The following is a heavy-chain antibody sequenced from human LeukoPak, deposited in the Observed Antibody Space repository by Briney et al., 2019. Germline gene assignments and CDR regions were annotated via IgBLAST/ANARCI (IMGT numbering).Heavy chain of an antibody. J-gene: IGHJ4*02. Sequence: ASVKVSCKASGYTFTGYCMHWVRQAPGQGLEWMGWINPNSGGTNYAQKFQGRVTMTRDTSISTAYMELSRLRSDGTAVYYCARSPMVRGAIMFFDYWGQGTLVTVSS. CDR2: INPNSGGT. V-gene: IGHV1-2*02. D-gene: IGHD3-10*01. CDR3: ARSPMVRGAIMFFDY. CDR1: GYTFTGYC.